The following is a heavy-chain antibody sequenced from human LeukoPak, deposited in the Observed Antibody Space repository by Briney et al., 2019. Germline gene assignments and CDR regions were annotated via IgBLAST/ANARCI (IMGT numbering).Heavy chain of an antibody. CDR2: INPNSGGT. Sequence: ASVKVSCKASGYTFTGYYMHWVRQAPGQGLEWMGRINPNSGGTNYAQKFQGRVTMTRDTSISTAYMELSRLRSDDTAVYYCARDRVRITMVRGAKNWFDPWGQGTLVTVSS. D-gene: IGHD3-10*01. CDR3: ARDRVRITMVRGAKNWFDP. CDR1: GYTFTGYY. J-gene: IGHJ5*02. V-gene: IGHV1-2*06.